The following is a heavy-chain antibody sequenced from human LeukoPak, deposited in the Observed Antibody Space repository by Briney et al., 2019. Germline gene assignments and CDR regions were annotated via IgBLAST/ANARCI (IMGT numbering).Heavy chain of an antibody. Sequence: GGSLRPSCAASGFTFSSYDMHWVRQATGKGLEWVPGIGTAGDTYYLGSVKGRFTISRENAKNSLYLQMNSLRAGDTAVYYCARAAYSSTWYSRYFDLWGRGTLVTVSS. J-gene: IGHJ2*01. CDR3: ARAAYSSTWYSRYFDL. D-gene: IGHD6-13*01. CDR2: IGTAGDT. V-gene: IGHV3-13*01. CDR1: GFTFSSYD.